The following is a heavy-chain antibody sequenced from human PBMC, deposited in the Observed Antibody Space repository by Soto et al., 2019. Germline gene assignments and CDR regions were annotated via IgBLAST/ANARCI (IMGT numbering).Heavy chain of an antibody. CDR1: GGSMSSYY. CDR2: IYYSGST. J-gene: IGHJ6*02. CDR3: ARGWGSPNYHYYGMDV. Sequence: PSESMSLTCTVSGGSMSSYYWSWIRQPPGKGLEWIGYIYYSGSTTYNPSLKSRVTISVDTSKNQFSLKLSSVTAADTAVYYCARGWGSPNYHYYGMDVWGQGTTVTVS. V-gene: IGHV4-59*01. D-gene: IGHD1-26*01.